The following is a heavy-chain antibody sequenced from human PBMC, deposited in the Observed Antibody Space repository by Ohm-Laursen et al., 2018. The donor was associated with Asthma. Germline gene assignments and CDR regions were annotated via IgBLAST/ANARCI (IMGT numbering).Heavy chain of an antibody. Sequence: SDTLSLTCTVPGGSISSGGYYWSWIRQPPGKGLEWIGYIYYSGSTNYNPSLKSRVTISVDTSKNQFSLKLSSVTAADTAVYYCARMADYYTLGWFDPWGQGTLVTVSS. CDR1: GGSISSGGYY. V-gene: IGHV4-61*08. CDR2: IYYSGST. CDR3: ARMADYYTLGWFDP. D-gene: IGHD3-22*01. J-gene: IGHJ5*02.